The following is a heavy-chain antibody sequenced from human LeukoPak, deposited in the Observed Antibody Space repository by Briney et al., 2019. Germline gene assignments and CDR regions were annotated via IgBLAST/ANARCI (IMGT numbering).Heavy chain of an antibody. D-gene: IGHD3-16*02. J-gene: IGHJ4*02. CDR2: ISSSGDNT. CDR1: GFTFSTYG. CDR3: AKETGADIYRLIDY. Sequence: GGSLRLSCAASGFTFSTYGMNWVRQAPGKGLEWVSSISSSGDNTYYADSVKGRFTISRDNSKNTVYFQMNSLRDTDTAVYYCAKETGADIYRLIDYWGQGILVTVSS. V-gene: IGHV3-23*01.